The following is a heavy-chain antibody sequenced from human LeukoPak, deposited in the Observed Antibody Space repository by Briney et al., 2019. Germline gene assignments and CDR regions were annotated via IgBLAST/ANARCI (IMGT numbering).Heavy chain of an antibody. D-gene: IGHD1-26*01. CDR2: INHSGST. CDR3: ARHVSGTPGAQRGDYYYYYMDV. V-gene: IGHV4-61*08. J-gene: IGHJ6*03. CDR1: GDSISSGDYY. Sequence: PSETLSLTCTVSGDSISSGDYYWSWIRQPPGKGLEWIGEINHSGSTNYNPSLKSRVTISVDTSKNQFSLKLSSVTAADTAVYYCARHVSGTPGAQRGDYYYYYMDVWGKGTTVTISS.